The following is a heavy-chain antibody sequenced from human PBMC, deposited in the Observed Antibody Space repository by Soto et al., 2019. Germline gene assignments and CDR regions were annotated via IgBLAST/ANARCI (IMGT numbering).Heavy chain of an antibody. J-gene: IGHJ3*02. Sequence: TLSLTCTVSGGSISSYYWSWIRQPPGKGLEWIGYIYYSGSTNYNPSLKSRVTISVDTSKNQFSLKLSSVTAADTAVYYCASQIFSHDWMGVGYAFDIWGQGTMVTVSS. V-gene: IGHV4-59*08. CDR3: ASQIFSHDWMGVGYAFDI. D-gene: IGHD2-15*01. CDR1: GGSISSYY. CDR2: IYYSGST.